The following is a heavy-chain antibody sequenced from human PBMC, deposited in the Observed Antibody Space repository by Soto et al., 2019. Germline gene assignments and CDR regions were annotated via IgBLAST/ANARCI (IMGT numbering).Heavy chain of an antibody. CDR1: GFTFSSYA. D-gene: IGHD3-22*01. CDR3: ARDPRYYDSSGYYSSGWFDP. V-gene: IGHV3-30-3*01. Sequence: QVQLVESGGGVVQPGRSLRLSCAASGFTFSSYAMHWVRQAPGKGLEWVAVISYDGSNKYYADSVKGRFTISRDNSKNTLYLQRNSLRAEDTAVYYCARDPRYYDSSGYYSSGWFDPWGQGTMVTVSS. J-gene: IGHJ5*02. CDR2: ISYDGSNK.